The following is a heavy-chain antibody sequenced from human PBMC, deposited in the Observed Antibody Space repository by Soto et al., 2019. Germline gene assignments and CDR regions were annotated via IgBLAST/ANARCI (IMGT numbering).Heavy chain of an antibody. CDR1: GFTFSSYG. CDR2: ISYDGSNK. D-gene: IGHD6-19*01. CDR3: AKDPALAVAGTPNWFDP. J-gene: IGHJ5*02. V-gene: IGHV3-30*18. Sequence: HPGGSLRLSCAASGFTFSSYGMHWVRQAPGKGLEWVAVISYDGSNKYYADSVKGRFTISRDNSKNTLYLQMNSLRAEDTAVYYCAKDPALAVAGTPNWFDPWGQGTLVTVSS.